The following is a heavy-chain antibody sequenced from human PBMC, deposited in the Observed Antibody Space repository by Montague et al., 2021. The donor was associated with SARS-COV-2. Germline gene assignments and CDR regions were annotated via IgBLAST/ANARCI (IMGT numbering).Heavy chain of an antibody. V-gene: IGHV3-33*01. CDR3: ARDTMRGSYYADAFDI. D-gene: IGHD1-26*01. Sequence: SLRLSCAASGFTFSSYGMHWVRQAPGKGLEWVAVIRYAGSNKYYADSVKGRFTISRDNSKNTLYLQMNSLRAEDTAVYYCARDTMRGSYYADAFDIWGQGTMVTVSS. J-gene: IGHJ3*02. CDR1: GFTFSSYG. CDR2: IRYAGSNK.